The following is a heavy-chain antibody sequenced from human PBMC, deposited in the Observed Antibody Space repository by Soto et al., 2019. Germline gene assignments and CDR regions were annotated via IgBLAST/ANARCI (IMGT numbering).Heavy chain of an antibody. CDR3: ARDIGSYRSLVAFDI. CDR1: RFTFNSYW. J-gene: IGHJ3*02. CDR2: IKEGGSEK. Sequence: EVQLVESGGGLVQPGGSLRLSCAASRFTFNSYWMSWVRQAPGKGLEWVANIKEGGSEKYYVDSVKARFTISRDNDKKSLYLQMNSLRGEDMAVYYCARDIGSYRSLVAFDIWGQGTMVTVSS. D-gene: IGHD3-3*01. V-gene: IGHV3-7*03.